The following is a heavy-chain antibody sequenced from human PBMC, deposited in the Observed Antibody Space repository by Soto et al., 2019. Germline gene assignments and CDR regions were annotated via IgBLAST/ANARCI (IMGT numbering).Heavy chain of an antibody. CDR3: ARDRYCTSTSCYTGWFDP. V-gene: IGHV4-30-4*01. Sequence: QVQLQESGPGLVKPSQTLSLTCTVSGGSISSGDYYWSWIRQPPGKGLEWIGYISYSGSPYYNPSRKSRVTISVDTPKNQFSLKLSSVTAADTAVYYCARDRYCTSTSCYTGWFDPWGQGTLVTVSS. J-gene: IGHJ5*02. CDR1: GGSISSGDYY. D-gene: IGHD2-2*02. CDR2: ISYSGSP.